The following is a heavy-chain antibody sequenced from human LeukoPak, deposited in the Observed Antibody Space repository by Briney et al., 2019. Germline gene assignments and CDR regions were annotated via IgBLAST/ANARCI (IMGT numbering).Heavy chain of an antibody. D-gene: IGHD2-15*01. J-gene: IGHJ4*02. V-gene: IGHV3-30-3*01. CDR1: GFTFSSYA. CDR3: ARVPRGVVVVAATLDY. CDR2: ISYDGSNK. Sequence: PGRSLRLSCAASGFTFSSYAMHWVRQAPGKGLEWVAVISYDGSNKYYADSVKGRFTISRDNSKNTLYLQMNSLRAEDTAVYYCARVPRGVVVVAATLDYWGQGTLVTVSS.